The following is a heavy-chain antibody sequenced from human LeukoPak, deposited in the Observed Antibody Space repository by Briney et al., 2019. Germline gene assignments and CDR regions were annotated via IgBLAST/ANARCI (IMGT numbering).Heavy chain of an antibody. V-gene: IGHV1-46*01. CDR3: STEDKYCTGANCGVF. CDR2: INPSGGST. D-gene: IGHD2-8*02. Sequence: ASVKVSCKASGYTFTSYYMHWVRQAPGQGLEWMGIINPSGGSTSYAQKFQGRVTMTRDTSTSTVYMELSSLRPDDTAVYYCSTEDKYCTGANCGVFWGQGTLVTVSS. CDR1: GYTFTSYY. J-gene: IGHJ4*02.